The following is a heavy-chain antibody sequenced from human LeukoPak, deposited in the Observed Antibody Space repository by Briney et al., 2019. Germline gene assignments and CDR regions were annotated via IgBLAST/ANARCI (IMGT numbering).Heavy chain of an antibody. CDR1: GFTFSSHW. Sequence: PGGSLRLSCAASGFTFSSHWMNWVRQAPGKGLVWVSRINSDGSRTNYADSVKGRSTISRDNAKSTLYLQMDSLRVEDTAVYYCAGVYYFDSWGQGTLVTVSS. CDR3: AGVYYFDS. CDR2: INSDGSRT. J-gene: IGHJ4*02. V-gene: IGHV3-74*01.